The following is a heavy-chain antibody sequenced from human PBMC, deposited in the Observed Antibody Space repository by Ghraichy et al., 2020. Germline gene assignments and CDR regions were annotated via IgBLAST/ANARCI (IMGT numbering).Heavy chain of an antibody. Sequence: SQTLSLTCTVSGGSISSSSYYWGWIRQPPGKGLEWIGSIYYTGSTYYNPSLKSRVTISVDTSKNQFSLKLSSVTAADTAVYYCARHRVYSGSHFDYWGQEPWSPSPQ. J-gene: IGHJ4*01. V-gene: IGHV4-39*01. CDR1: GGSISSSSYY. CDR3: ARHRVYSGSHFDY. D-gene: IGHD1-26*01. CDR2: IYYTGST.